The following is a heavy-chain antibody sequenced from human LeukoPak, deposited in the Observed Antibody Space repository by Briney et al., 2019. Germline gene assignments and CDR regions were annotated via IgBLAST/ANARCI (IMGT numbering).Heavy chain of an antibody. D-gene: IGHD5-12*01. V-gene: IGHV4-4*07. J-gene: IGHJ4*02. CDR3: ARDGYSGYDWPQYFDY. CDR2: IYTSGST. CDR1: GDSISSYY. Sequence: SETLSLTCTVSGDSISSYYWSWIRQPAGKGLEWIGRIYTSGSTNYNPSLKSRVTMSVDTSKNQFSLKLSSVTATDTAVYYCARDGYSGYDWPQYFDYWGQGTLVTVSS.